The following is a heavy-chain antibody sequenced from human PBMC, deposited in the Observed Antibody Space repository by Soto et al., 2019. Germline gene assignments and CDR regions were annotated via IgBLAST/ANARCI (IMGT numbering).Heavy chain of an antibody. CDR3: ARVGGYSYGSFGY. Sequence: TSETLSLTCTVSGGSISSYYWSWIRQPPGKGLEWIGYIYYSGSTNYNPSLKSRVTISVDTSKNQFSLKLSSVTAADTAVYYCARVGGYSYGSFGYWGQGTLVTVSS. CDR2: IYYSGST. CDR1: GGSISSYY. D-gene: IGHD5-18*01. V-gene: IGHV4-59*01. J-gene: IGHJ4*02.